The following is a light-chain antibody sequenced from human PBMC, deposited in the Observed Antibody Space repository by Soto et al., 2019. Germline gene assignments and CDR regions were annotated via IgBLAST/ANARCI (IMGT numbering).Light chain of an antibody. CDR1: SSDVGGYNH. Sequence: QSVLTQPASVSGSPGQSITISCTGTSSDVGGYNHVAWYQQQPGKAPKLIIYDVSNRPSGVSNRFSGSKSGNTASLTISGLQAEDEADYYCSSNTGSSTTPVVVGGGTKLTVL. CDR2: DVS. V-gene: IGLV2-14*01. J-gene: IGLJ2*01. CDR3: SSNTGSSTTPVV.